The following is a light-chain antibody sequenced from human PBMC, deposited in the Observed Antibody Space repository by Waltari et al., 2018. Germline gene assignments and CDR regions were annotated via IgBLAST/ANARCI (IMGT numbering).Light chain of an antibody. Sequence: EIVMTQSPATLSVSPGERATLSCRASQSVSGNLAWYQQKPGQAPRLLIYGASTRATGIPARFSGSVSGTEFTLMISSLQSEDSAVYYCQQYYDWRRVTFGQGTRLEIK. CDR2: GAS. J-gene: IGKJ5*01. CDR3: QQYYDWRRVT. CDR1: QSVSGN. V-gene: IGKV3D-15*01.